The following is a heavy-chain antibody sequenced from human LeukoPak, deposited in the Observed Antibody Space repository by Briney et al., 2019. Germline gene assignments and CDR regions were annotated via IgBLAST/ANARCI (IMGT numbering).Heavy chain of an antibody. D-gene: IGHD1-1*01. J-gene: IGHJ5*02. CDR3: ARALAGEFDP. CDR1: GGTFSSYA. Sequence: ASVKVSCKASGGTFSSYAISWVRQAPGQGLEWMGWMNPNSGNTGYAQKFQGRVTITRNTSISTAYMELSSLRSEDTAVYYCARALAGEFDPWGQGTLVTVSS. V-gene: IGHV1-8*03. CDR2: MNPNSGNT.